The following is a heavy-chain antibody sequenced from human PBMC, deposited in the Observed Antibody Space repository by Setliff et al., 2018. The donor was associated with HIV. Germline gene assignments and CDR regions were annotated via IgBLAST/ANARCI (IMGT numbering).Heavy chain of an antibody. V-gene: IGHV1-69*13. CDR2: IIPVFSTA. CDR1: RGTFSSFA. D-gene: IGHD1-1*01. Sequence: ASVKVSCKTSRGTFSSFALSWVRQAPGQGLEWMGGIIPVFSTAKYAQKFQGRLTITADESTGTAYMDLSGLRSEDTAVYYCARDGLLETGIRFDYWGQGSLVTSPQ. CDR3: ARDGLLETGIRFDY. J-gene: IGHJ4*02.